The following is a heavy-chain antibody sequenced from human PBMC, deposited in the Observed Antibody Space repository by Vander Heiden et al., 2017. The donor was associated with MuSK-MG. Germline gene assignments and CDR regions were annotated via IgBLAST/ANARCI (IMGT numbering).Heavy chain of an antibody. V-gene: IGHV1-2*02. CDR2: INPNSGGT. Sequence: QVQLVQSGAEVKKPGASVKVSCKASGYTFTDYYMHWVRQAPGQGLEWMGWINPNSGGTKYAQKFQGRVTMTRDTSISTAYMELSSLRSDDTAVYYCARSWTFDLWGRGTLVTVSS. CDR1: GYTFTDYY. D-gene: IGHD5-12*01. J-gene: IGHJ2*01. CDR3: ARSWTFDL.